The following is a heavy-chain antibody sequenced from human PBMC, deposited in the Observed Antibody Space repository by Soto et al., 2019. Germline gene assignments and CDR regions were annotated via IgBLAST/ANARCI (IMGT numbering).Heavy chain of an antibody. CDR1: GYTFTSYG. V-gene: IGHV1-18*01. J-gene: IGHJ4*02. D-gene: IGHD3-22*01. CDR3: ARARGFYDSSGYVDSFDY. Sequence: QVQLVQSGVEVKKPGASVKVSCKASGYTFTSYGISWVRQAPGQGLEWMGWISADNGNTIYAQNVQGRVTMTTDTSTTIAYMELRSLRSDDTAVYYCARARGFYDSSGYVDSFDYWGQGTLVTVSS. CDR2: ISADNGNT.